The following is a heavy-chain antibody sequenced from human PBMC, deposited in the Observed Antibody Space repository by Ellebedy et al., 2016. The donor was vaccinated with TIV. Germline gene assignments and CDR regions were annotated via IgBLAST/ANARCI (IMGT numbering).Heavy chain of an antibody. CDR3: ASRGVTWRAFDP. Sequence: PGGSLRLSCVASGFTFNTHAMNWVRQAPGKGLEWVSSINYDSRSTYYADSVKGRFTISRDKPKKMLYLQMNSLRADDTAVDYCASRGVTWRAFDPWGQGTLVTVSS. J-gene: IGHJ5*02. CDR1: GFTFNTHA. V-gene: IGHV3-23*01. CDR2: INYDSRST. D-gene: IGHD2-21*02.